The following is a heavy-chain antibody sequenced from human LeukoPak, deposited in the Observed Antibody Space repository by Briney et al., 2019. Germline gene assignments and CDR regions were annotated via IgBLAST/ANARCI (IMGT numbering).Heavy chain of an antibody. CDR2: IYPDDSDT. V-gene: IGHV5-51*01. CDR1: GYSFPNYW. J-gene: IGHJ4*02. D-gene: IGHD6-19*01. Sequence: GESLKISCKGSGYSFPNYWIGWMRQKPGKGLEWMGIIYPDDSDTRYSPSFQGQVTISVDKSISTAYLQWSSLKASDTAMYYCARSWVAGYGTVLDYWGQGTLVTVSS. CDR3: ARSWVAGYGTVLDY.